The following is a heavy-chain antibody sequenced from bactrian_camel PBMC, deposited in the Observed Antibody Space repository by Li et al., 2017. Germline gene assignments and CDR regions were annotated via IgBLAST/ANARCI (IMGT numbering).Heavy chain of an antibody. CDR2: IDSGGGT. CDR1: GFTFSELP. V-gene: IGHV3S31*01. CDR3: AADPRMVAGDVWSL. J-gene: IGHJ4*01. D-gene: IGHD6*01. Sequence: VQLVESGGGLVQPGGSLRLSCAASGFTFSELPMSWVRQAPGKGLEWISTIDSGGGTYYANSVKGRFTVSRDNAKNTLYLQLNSLETEDTAVYYCAADPRMVAGDVWSLWGQGTQVTDS.